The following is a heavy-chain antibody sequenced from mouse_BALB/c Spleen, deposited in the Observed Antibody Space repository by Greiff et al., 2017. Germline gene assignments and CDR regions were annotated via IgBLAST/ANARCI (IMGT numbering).Heavy chain of an antibody. CDR2: ISSGGST. D-gene: IGHD2-14*01. CDR3: ARRGYRYEGAMDY. Sequence: EVKLMESGGGLVKPGGSLKLSCAASGFTFSSYAMSWVRQTPEKRLEWVASISSGGSTYYPDSVKGRFTISRDNARNILYLQMSSLRSEDTAMYYCARRGYRYEGAMDYWGQGTSVTVSS. J-gene: IGHJ4*01. CDR1: GFTFSSYA. V-gene: IGHV5-6-5*01.